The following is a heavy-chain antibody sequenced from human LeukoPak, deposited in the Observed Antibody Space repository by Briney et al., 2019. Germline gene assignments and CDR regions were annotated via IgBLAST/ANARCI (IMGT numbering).Heavy chain of an antibody. V-gene: IGHV3-48*04. J-gene: IGHJ4*02. CDR1: KFTFSTYN. CDR2: ISSGSNTI. D-gene: IGHD5-12*01. Sequence: GGSLRLSCTASKFTFSTYNLNWVRQAPGKGLEWISYISSGSNTIYYADSVKGRFTISRDNAKNSLYLQMNSLRAEDTAVYYCARDTRGYSGYGGYFDYWGQGTLVTVSS. CDR3: ARDTRGYSGYGGYFDY.